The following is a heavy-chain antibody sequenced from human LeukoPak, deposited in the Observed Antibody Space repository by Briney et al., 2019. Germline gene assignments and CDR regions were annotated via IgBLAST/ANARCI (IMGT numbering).Heavy chain of an antibody. CDR3: ARLSGDYGDYPPFDY. CDR1: DDSISNYY. D-gene: IGHD4-17*01. Sequence: SETLSLTCTVSDDSISNYYWSWIRQPPGKGLEWIGYIYYSGSTNYNPSLKSRVTISVDTSKNQFSLKLSSVTAADTAVYYCARLSGDYGDYPPFDYWGQGTLVTVSS. V-gene: IGHV4-59*08. J-gene: IGHJ4*02. CDR2: IYYSGST.